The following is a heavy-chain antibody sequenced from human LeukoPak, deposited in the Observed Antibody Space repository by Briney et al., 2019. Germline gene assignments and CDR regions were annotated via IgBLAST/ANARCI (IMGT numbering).Heavy chain of an antibody. CDR3: ARSYYGDYDPTFDY. J-gene: IGHJ4*02. D-gene: IGHD4-17*01. Sequence: SETLSLTCAVSGGSISSSNWWSWVRQPPGKGLEWIGEIYHSGSTNYNPSLKSRVTISVDKSKNQFSLKLSSVTAADTAVYYCARSYYGDYDPTFDYWGQGTLVTVSS. CDR1: GGSISSSNW. V-gene: IGHV4-4*02. CDR2: IYHSGST.